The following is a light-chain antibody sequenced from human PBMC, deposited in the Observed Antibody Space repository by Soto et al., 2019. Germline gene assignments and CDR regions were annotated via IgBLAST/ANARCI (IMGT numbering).Light chain of an antibody. CDR1: SSDVGGYNY. V-gene: IGLV2-11*01. CDR3: CSYAGSYTYV. J-gene: IGLJ1*01. CDR2: DVG. Sequence: QSALTQPRSVSASPGQSVTISCTGTSSDVGGYNYVSWYQQHPGKAPKLMIYDVGKRPSGVPDRFSGSKSGNTASLTISGLQAEDEADYYCCSYAGSYTYVFGTGTKVTVL.